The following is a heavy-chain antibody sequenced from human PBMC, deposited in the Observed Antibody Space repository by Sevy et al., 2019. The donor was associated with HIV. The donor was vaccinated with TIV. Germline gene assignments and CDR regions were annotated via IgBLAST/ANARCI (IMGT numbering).Heavy chain of an antibody. CDR3: ARAPRKQWLVTYYFDY. J-gene: IGHJ4*02. CDR2: IIPIFGTA. V-gene: IGHV1-69*13. CDR1: GGTFSSYA. D-gene: IGHD6-19*01. Sequence: ASVKVTRKASGGTFSSYAISWVRQAPGQGLEWMGGIIPIFGTANYAQKFQGRVTITADESTSTAYMELSSLRSEDTAVYYCARAPRKQWLVTYYFDYWGQGTLVTVSS.